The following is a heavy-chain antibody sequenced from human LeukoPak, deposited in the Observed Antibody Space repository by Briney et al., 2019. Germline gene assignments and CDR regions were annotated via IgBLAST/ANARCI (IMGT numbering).Heavy chain of an antibody. J-gene: IGHJ4*02. D-gene: IGHD3-22*01. CDR2: ISGSGGST. V-gene: IGHV3-23*01. CDR1: GFTFSSYA. Sequence: GGSLRLSCAASGFTFSSYAMSWVRQAPGKGLEWVSAISGSGGSTYYADSVKGRFTISRDNSKNTLYLLMNSLRAEDTAVYYCASKIPSSVKYYFDYWGQGTLVTVSS. CDR3: ASKIPSSVKYYFDY.